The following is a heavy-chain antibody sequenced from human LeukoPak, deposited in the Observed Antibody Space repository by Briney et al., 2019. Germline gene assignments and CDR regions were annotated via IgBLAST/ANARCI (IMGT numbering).Heavy chain of an antibody. CDR3: ARRIALYYGDYGWYFDL. CDR1: GGSFSGYY. CDR2: INHSGST. D-gene: IGHD4-17*01. V-gene: IGHV4-34*01. J-gene: IGHJ2*01. Sequence: SETLSLTCAVYGGSFSGYYWSWTRQPPGKGLEWIGEINHSGSTNYNPSLKSRVTISVDTSKNQFSLKLSSVTAADTAVYYCARRIALYYGDYGWYFDLWGRGTLVTVSS.